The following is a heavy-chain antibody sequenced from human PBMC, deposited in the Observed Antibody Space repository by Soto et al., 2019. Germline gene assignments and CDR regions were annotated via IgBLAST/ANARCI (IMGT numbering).Heavy chain of an antibody. CDR2: ISWNSGTI. D-gene: IGHD5-18*01. Sequence: EVQLVEFGGGLEQPGKSLRLSCAASGFTFDDYAMHWVRQAPGKGLEWVSGISWNSGTIAYADSVKGRFTISRDNAKNSLYLQMNSLRAEDTALYYCAKDIGPTETAMYPVVLCGMDVWGQGTTVTVSS. J-gene: IGHJ6*02. V-gene: IGHV3-9*01. CDR1: GFTFDDYA. CDR3: AKDIGPTETAMYPVVLCGMDV.